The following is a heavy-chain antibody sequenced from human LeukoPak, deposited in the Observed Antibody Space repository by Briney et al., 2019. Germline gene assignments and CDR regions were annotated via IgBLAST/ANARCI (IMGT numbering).Heavy chain of an antibody. J-gene: IGHJ6*02. V-gene: IGHV6-1*01. CDR1: GDSVSSNSAA. CDR3: AREVAEAVAGTEIYYYYYGMDV. D-gene: IGHD6-19*01. Sequence: SQTLSFTCAISGDSVSSNSAAWNWIRQSPSRGLEWLGRTYYRSKWYNDYAVSVKSRITINPDTSKNQFSLQLNSVTPEDTAVYYCAREVAEAVAGTEIYYYYYGMDVWGQGTTVTVSS. CDR2: TYYRSKWYN.